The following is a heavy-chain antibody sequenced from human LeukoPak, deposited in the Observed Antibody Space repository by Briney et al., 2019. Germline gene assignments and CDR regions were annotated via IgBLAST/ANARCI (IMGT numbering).Heavy chain of an antibody. CDR3: ARSYSDYDYFNNWFDP. CDR1: GFSLSTSGVG. D-gene: IGHD5-12*01. J-gene: IGHJ5*02. CDR2: IYWNDDK. V-gene: IGHV2-5*01. Sequence: ESGPTLVKPTQTLTLTCTFSGFSLSTSGVGVGWIRQPPGKALEWLALIYWNDDKRYSPSLRSRLTISKDTSKNQVVLTMTNMDPVDTATYYCARSYSDYDYFNNWFDPWGQGTLVTVPS.